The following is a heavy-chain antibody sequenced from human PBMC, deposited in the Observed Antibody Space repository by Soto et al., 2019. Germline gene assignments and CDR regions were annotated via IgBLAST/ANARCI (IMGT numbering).Heavy chain of an antibody. CDR2: ITGSGSPI. J-gene: IGHJ4*02. CDR1: GFTFSTFT. CDR3: ARGVGTGFYPYFDY. Sequence: VGSLRLSCAASGFTFSTFTLTWVRQAPGKGLEWIAYITGSGSPIYYADSVKGRFTISRDNARNSVYLQMDRLRDEDTAVYYCARGVGTGFYPYFDYWGQGTLVTVSS. D-gene: IGHD3-22*01. V-gene: IGHV3-48*02.